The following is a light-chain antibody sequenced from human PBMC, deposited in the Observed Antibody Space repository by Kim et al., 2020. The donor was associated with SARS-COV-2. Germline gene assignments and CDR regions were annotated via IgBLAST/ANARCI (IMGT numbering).Light chain of an antibody. CDR3: DSPDSSSNHVV. Sequence: SSELTQDPAVSVALRQTVRITCQGDSLRSYYASWYQQKPGQAPVLVLYGKNNRSSGIPDRFSGSSSGNTASLNITGAQAEDEADYYCDSPDSSSNHVVFGGGTKLTVL. J-gene: IGLJ2*01. CDR2: GKN. V-gene: IGLV3-19*01. CDR1: SLRSYY.